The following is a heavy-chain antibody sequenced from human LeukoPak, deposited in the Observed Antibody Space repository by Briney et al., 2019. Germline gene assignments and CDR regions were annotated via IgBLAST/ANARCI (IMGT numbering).Heavy chain of an antibody. Sequence: ASVKVSCKASGYTFTSYGISWVRQAPGQGLEWMGWISAYNGNTNYAQKLQGRVTMTTDTSTSTAYMELRSLRSDDTAVYYCARHYPDYGDIYYFDYWGQGTLVTVSS. D-gene: IGHD4-17*01. CDR1: GYTFTSYG. CDR2: ISAYNGNT. J-gene: IGHJ4*02. V-gene: IGHV1-18*01. CDR3: ARHYPDYGDIYYFDY.